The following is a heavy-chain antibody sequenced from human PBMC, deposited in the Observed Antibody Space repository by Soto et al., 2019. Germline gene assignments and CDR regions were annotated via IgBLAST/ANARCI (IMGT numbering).Heavy chain of an antibody. Sequence: PGGSVRLSCAASGFTFSSYGMHCVRQAAGKGLEWLAVIWYDGSNKYYADSVKGRFTISIDNSKNTLYLQMNSLRAEDTAVYYCARGIACRPLEYWGQGTFVTVSS. J-gene: IGHJ4*02. V-gene: IGHV3-33*01. CDR3: ARGIACRPLEY. CDR1: GFTFSSYG. CDR2: IWYDGSNK. D-gene: IGHD6-6*01.